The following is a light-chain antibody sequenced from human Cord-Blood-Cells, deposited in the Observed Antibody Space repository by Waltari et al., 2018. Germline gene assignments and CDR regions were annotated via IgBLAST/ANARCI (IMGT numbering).Light chain of an antibody. CDR2: GAS. J-gene: IGKJ3*01. V-gene: IGKV3-20*01. Sequence: ELVFTRSPGTLSLTQGERATLSCRASQSVSSSYLAWYQQKPGQAPRLLIYGASSRATGIPDRFSGSGSGTDFTLTISRLEPEDFAVYYCQQYGSSPFTFGPGTKVDIK. CDR1: QSVSSSY. CDR3: QQYGSSPFT.